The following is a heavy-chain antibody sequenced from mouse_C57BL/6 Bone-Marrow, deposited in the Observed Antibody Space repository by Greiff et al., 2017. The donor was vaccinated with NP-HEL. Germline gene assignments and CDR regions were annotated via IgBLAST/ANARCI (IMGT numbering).Heavy chain of an antibody. CDR3: ARHYSKVDYFDY. D-gene: IGHD2-5*01. Sequence: EVQLQQSGPELVKPGASVKISCKASGYTFTDYYMNWVKQSHGKSLEWIGDINPNNGGTSYNQKFKGKATLTVDKSSSKAYMELRSLTSEDSAVYYCARHYSKVDYFDYWGKGTTLTVSS. V-gene: IGHV1-26*01. J-gene: IGHJ2*01. CDR2: INPNNGGT. CDR1: GYTFTDYY.